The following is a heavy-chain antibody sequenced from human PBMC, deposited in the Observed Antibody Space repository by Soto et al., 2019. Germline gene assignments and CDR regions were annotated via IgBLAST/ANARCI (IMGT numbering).Heavy chain of an antibody. CDR1: GGSVSSGSYY. Sequence: SETLSLTCTVSGGSVSSGSYYWSWIRQPPGKGLEWIGYIYYSGSTNYNPSLKSRVTISVDTSKNQFSLKLSSVTAADTAVYYCARGVTMVRGVIPYYYYGMDVWGQGTTVTVCS. CDR3: ARGVTMVRGVIPYYYYGMDV. D-gene: IGHD3-10*01. J-gene: IGHJ6*02. V-gene: IGHV4-61*01. CDR2: IYYSGST.